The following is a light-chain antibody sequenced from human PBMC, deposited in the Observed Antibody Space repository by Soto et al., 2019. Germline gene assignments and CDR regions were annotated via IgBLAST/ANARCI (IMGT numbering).Light chain of an antibody. Sequence: QSVLTQPASVSGSPGQSITISCTGTSSDVGGYNYVSWYQQHPGKAPKLMIYGASNRPSGVSNRFSGSKSGNTASLTISGLQAEDEADYYCSSYTSSSTRVFGTGTKVTVL. CDR2: GAS. CDR3: SSYTSSSTRV. CDR1: SSDVGGYNY. V-gene: IGLV2-14*01. J-gene: IGLJ1*01.